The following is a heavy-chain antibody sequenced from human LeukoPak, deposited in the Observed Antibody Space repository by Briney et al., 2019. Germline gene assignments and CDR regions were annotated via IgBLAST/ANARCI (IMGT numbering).Heavy chain of an antibody. D-gene: IGHD5-18*01. V-gene: IGHV4-59*01. J-gene: IGHJ6*03. CDR3: ARRGYSYGRLYYYMDV. Sequence: PSETLSLTCTVSGGSISSYYWSWIWQPPGKGLEWIGYIYYSGSTNYNPSLKSRVTISVDTSKNQFSLKLSSVTAADTAVYYCARRGYSYGRLYYYMDVWGKGTTVTVSS. CDR2: IYYSGST. CDR1: GGSISSYY.